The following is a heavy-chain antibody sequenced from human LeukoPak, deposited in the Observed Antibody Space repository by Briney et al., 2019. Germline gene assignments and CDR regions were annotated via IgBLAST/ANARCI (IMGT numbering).Heavy chain of an antibody. CDR2: IKQDGSET. V-gene: IGHV3-7*01. CDR3: AGWAYSSSWYWIDY. D-gene: IGHD6-13*01. J-gene: IGHJ4*02. Sequence: PGGSLRLSCAASGITISNHWMTWVRQAPGKGLEWVANIKQDGSETYYVDSEKGRFTISRDNAKNSLFLQMNSLRAEDTAVYYCAGWAYSSSWYWIDYWGRGTLVTVSS. CDR1: GITISNHW.